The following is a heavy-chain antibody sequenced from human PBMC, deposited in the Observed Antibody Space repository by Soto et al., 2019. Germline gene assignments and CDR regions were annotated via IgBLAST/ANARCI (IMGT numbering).Heavy chain of an antibody. Sequence: GWSLRLSCAASGFVFTTYAMNWVRQAPGKGLEWVSAISSSGESTFYAESVRGRFTISRDNSLNTLYLQMRSLRPEDTAVYYCAHPRGYGVFDAVDIWGQGTMVTVSS. J-gene: IGHJ3*02. V-gene: IGHV3-23*01. CDR3: AHPRGYGVFDAVDI. D-gene: IGHD4-17*01. CDR2: ISSSGEST. CDR1: GFVFTTYA.